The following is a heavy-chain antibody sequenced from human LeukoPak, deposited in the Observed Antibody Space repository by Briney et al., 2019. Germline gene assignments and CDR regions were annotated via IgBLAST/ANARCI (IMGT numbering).Heavy chain of an antibody. J-gene: IGHJ4*02. CDR1: GGSFTASY. V-gene: IGHV4-34*01. CDR2: VIYNGNP. Sequence: SETLSLTCAVYGGSFTASYWTWIRQPPGKGLERIGEVIYNGNPNYNSSLKSRVTISLDTSKNQFSLRLASLTAADTAMYYCARGKWEPRFDSWGQGTLVTVSS. D-gene: IGHD1-26*01. CDR3: ARGKWEPRFDS.